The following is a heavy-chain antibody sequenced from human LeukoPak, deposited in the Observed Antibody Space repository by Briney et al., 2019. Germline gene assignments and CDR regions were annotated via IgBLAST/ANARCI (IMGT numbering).Heavy chain of an antibody. J-gene: IGHJ4*02. CDR1: GFTFSSYG. Sequence: GGSLRLSCAASGFTFSSYGMNWVRQAPGKGLEWVAFIQYDGTNKYYADSVKGRFTISRDNSKNTLYLQMNSLRAEDTAVYYCAKDFFSSSWPYYFDYWGQGTLVTVSS. CDR3: AKDFFSSSWPYYFDY. CDR2: IQYDGTNK. D-gene: IGHD6-13*01. V-gene: IGHV3-30*02.